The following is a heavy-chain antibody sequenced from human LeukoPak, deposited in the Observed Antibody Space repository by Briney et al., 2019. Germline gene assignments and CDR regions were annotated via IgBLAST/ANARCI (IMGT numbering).Heavy chain of an antibody. V-gene: IGHV1-2*02. J-gene: IGHJ4*02. CDR2: INPNSGGT. CDR3: ARVTQLERLFDY. D-gene: IGHD1-1*01. Sequence: GASVKVSCKASGYTFTGYDMHWVRQAPGQGLEWMGWINPNSGGTNYAQKFQGRVTMTRDTSISTAYMELSRLRSDDTAVYYCARVTQLERLFDYWDQGTLVTVSS. CDR1: GYTFTGYD.